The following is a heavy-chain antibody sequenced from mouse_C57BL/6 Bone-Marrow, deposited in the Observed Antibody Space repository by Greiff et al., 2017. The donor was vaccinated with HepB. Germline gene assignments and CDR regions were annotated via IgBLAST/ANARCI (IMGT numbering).Heavy chain of an antibody. V-gene: IGHV5-6*01. CDR2: ISSGGSYT. J-gene: IGHJ4*01. D-gene: IGHD4-1*01. Sequence: EVMLVESGGDLVKPGGSLKLSCAASGFTFSSYGMSWVRQTPDKRLEWVATISSGGSYTYYPDSVKGRFTISRDNAKNTLYLQMSSLKSEDTAMYYCARNWDERGQGTSVTVSS. CDR1: GFTFSSYG. CDR3: ARNWDE.